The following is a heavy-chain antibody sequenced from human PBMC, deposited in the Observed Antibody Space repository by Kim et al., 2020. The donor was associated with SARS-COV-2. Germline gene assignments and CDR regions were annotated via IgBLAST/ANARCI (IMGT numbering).Heavy chain of an antibody. CDR1: GFTFATYA. Sequence: GGSLRLSCVASGFTFATYAMNWVRQAPGKGLEWVSGINGRGGSTYYADSVKGRFTISRDNSKNTLYLQMKSLRAEDTAVYYCAKGLDPWGQGTLVTVSS. V-gene: IGHV3-23*01. J-gene: IGHJ5*02. CDR2: INGRGGST. CDR3: AKGLDP.